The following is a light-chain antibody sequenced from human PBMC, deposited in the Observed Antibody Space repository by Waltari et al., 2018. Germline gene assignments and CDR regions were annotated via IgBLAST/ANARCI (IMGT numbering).Light chain of an antibody. CDR2: SVS. CDR1: QTVSSY. CDR3: YQHSSGWT. V-gene: IGKV3-11*01. Sequence: IILTQSPATLSLYPGERATLSCRASQTVSSYLAWYQQKPGQAPRLLIHSVSSRATDLPDRFSSSGSGTEFTLTISSLEPEDVGIYPCYQHSSGWTFGQGTKVEIK. J-gene: IGKJ1*01.